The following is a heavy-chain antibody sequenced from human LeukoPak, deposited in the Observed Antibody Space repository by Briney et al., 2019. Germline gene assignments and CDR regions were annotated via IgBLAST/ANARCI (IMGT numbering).Heavy chain of an antibody. V-gene: IGHV3-11*01. CDR2: ISSSGSTI. Sequence: GGTLCCSCAASGFTICAYYMSWIRPAPGQGLEGGLYISSSGSTIYDADPVKSRFPTYRDNDKHSLYLQMNSLRAEAAAVYYIARDHISSDSKYYDFWSVPDYWGQGTLVTVSS. D-gene: IGHD3-3*01. CDR3: ARDHISSDSKYYDFWSVPDY. J-gene: IGHJ4*02. CDR1: GFTICAYY.